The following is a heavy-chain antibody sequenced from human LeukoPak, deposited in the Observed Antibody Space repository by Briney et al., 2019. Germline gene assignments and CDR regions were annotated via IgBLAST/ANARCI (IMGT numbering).Heavy chain of an antibody. CDR1: GYSFTSYW. CDR3: ARPGLAVAGYYYMDV. Sequence: GESLKISCKGYGYSFTSYWIGWVRQMPGKGLEWMGIIYPGDSDTRYSPSFQGQVTISADKSISTAYLQWSSLKASDTAMYYCARPGLAVAGYYYMDVWGKGTTVTVSS. CDR2: IYPGDSDT. J-gene: IGHJ6*03. V-gene: IGHV5-51*01. D-gene: IGHD6-19*01.